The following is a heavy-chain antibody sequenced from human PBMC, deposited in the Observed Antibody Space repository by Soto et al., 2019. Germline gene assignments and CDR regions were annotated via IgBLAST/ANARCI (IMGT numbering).Heavy chain of an antibody. V-gene: IGHV3-7*04. CDR2: IEQDGGEK. Sequence: EVRLVESGGSLVQPGGSLRLSCAAAGLNFRSYWMNWVRQTPGKGLEWVANIEQDGGEKFYMESVKGRFTVFRDNAKKSVYLQMNSLRAEDTAVYYCARGGSNFDYWGQGTLVTVSP. CDR3: ARGGSNFDY. D-gene: IGHD1-26*01. J-gene: IGHJ4*02. CDR1: GLNFRSYW.